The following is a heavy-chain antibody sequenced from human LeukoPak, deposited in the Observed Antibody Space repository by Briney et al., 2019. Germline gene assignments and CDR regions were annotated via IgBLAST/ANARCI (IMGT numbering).Heavy chain of an antibody. CDR2: IYYSGST. CDR3: ARHRSSGWYLDH. V-gene: IGHV4-59*01. Sequence: KPSETLSLTCTVSGGSISTYYWTWIRQPPGKGLEWIGYIYYSGSTNYNPSLKSRVTILVDTSKNQFSLRLTSVTAADTAVYYCARHRSSGWYLDHWGQGTLVTVPS. CDR1: GGSISTYY. D-gene: IGHD6-19*01. J-gene: IGHJ4*02.